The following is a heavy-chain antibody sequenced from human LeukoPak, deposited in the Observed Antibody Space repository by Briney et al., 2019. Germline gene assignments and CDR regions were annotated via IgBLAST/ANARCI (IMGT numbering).Heavy chain of an antibody. CDR3: VRDRGIASTGGYGMDV. D-gene: IGHD6-13*01. CDR1: GFTVSNIY. J-gene: IGHJ6*02. Sequence: GGSLRLSCAASGFTVSNIYMSWVRQAPGTGLEWVSIIHSGGITHYADSVKGRFTTSRDNSKNTLYLQMNSLRAEDTAVYYCVRDRGIASTGGYGMDVWGQGTTVTVSS. V-gene: IGHV3-53*01. CDR2: IHSGGIT.